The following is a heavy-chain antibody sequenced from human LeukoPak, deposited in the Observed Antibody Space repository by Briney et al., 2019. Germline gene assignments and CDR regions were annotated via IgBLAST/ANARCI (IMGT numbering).Heavy chain of an antibody. CDR1: GFTLSSYS. D-gene: IGHD5-12*01. CDR3: ARDQVYSGYDFFDY. V-gene: IGHV3-21*01. Sequence: GGSLRLSCAASGFTLSSYSMNWVRQAPGKGLEWVSSISSSSSYVYYADSVKGRFTISRDNAKNSQYLQMNSLRAEDTAVYYCARDQVYSGYDFFDYWGQGTLVTVSS. CDR2: ISSSSSYV. J-gene: IGHJ4*02.